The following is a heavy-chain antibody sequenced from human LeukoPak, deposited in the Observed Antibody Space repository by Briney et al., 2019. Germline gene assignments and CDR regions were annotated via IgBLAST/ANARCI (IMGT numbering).Heavy chain of an antibody. Sequence: GGSLRLSCAASAVTFTSYWMSWVRQAPGKGLEWVANIKQDGSEKYYVDSVKGRFTISRDNAKNSLYLQMNSLRSEDTAVYYCARDPEEWELLFDYWGQGTLVTVSS. V-gene: IGHV3-7*01. CDR3: ARDPEEWELLFDY. CDR2: IKQDGSEK. CDR1: AVTFTSYW. J-gene: IGHJ4*02. D-gene: IGHD1-26*01.